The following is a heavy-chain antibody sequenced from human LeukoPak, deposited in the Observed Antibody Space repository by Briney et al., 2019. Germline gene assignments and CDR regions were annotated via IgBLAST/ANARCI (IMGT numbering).Heavy chain of an antibody. CDR3: ASGRLGATLGWFDS. CDR2: IYHSGST. D-gene: IGHD1-26*01. Sequence: SETLSLTCSVSGGSINNYYWSWIRQPPGKGLEWIGYIYHSGSTQYNPSLKSRVTISVDTSKNQFSLKLTSVTAADTAVYYRASGRLGATLGWFDSWGQGTLVTVSS. CDR1: GGSINNYY. V-gene: IGHV4-59*01. J-gene: IGHJ5*01.